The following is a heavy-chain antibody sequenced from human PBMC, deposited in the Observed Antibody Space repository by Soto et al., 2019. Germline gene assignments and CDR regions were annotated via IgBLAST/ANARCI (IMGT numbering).Heavy chain of an antibody. CDR3: ARDKMIDDYGLGTYDY. Sequence: RASVKVSCKTSGYTFTSFGVSWVRQAPGQGLEWMGWISGYNGKTKYAQTLQGRGTMTADTSTSTVYMELRGLRSDDTGVYFCARDKMIDDYGLGTYDYWGQGTTVTVSS. V-gene: IGHV1-18*04. CDR2: ISGYNGKT. J-gene: IGHJ4*02. D-gene: IGHD3-10*01. CDR1: GYTFTSFG.